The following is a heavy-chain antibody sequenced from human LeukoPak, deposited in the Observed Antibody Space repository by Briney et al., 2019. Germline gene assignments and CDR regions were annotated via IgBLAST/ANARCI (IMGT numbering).Heavy chain of an antibody. CDR1: GFTFSSYA. CDR2: ISGSGGST. Sequence: PGGSLRLSCVVSGFTFSSYAMTWVRQAPGKGLEWVSAISGSGGSTYYADSVKGRFTISRDNSKNTLYLQMNSLRAEDTALYYCANQCGGIDQLLFYWGQGTLVTVSS. J-gene: IGHJ4*02. D-gene: IGHD2-2*01. CDR3: ANQCGGIDQLLFY. V-gene: IGHV3-23*01.